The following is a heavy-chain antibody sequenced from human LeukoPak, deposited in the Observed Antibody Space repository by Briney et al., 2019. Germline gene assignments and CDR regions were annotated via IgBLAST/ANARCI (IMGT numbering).Heavy chain of an antibody. CDR1: GGSIRRYY. CDR3: ARGFGAAAGES. J-gene: IGHJ5*02. D-gene: IGHD6-13*01. V-gene: IGHV4-4*07. Sequence: SETLSLTCTISGGSIRRYYWGWGRQPAGKGLEWILRIYTSGSTNYNPSLTRRVTMSADTSKNQFSLKLSSVPAAATGVYYCARGFGAAAGESCGPGTLGTASS. CDR2: IYTSGST.